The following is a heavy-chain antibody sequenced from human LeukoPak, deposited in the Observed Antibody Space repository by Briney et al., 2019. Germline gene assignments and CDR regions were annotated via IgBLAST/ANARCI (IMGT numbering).Heavy chain of an antibody. CDR2: IRYDGSNK. CDR3: AKDHSIVVVPAATYGNWFDP. Sequence: PGGSLRLSCAASGFTFSSYGMHWVRQAPGKGLEWVAFIRYDGSNKYYADSVKGRFTISRDNSKNTLYRQMNSLRAEDTAVYYCAKDHSIVVVPAATYGNWFDPWGQGTLVTVSS. V-gene: IGHV3-30*02. CDR1: GFTFSSYG. D-gene: IGHD2-2*01. J-gene: IGHJ5*02.